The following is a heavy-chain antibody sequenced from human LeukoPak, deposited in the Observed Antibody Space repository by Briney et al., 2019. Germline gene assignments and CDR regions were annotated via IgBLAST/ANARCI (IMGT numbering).Heavy chain of an antibody. CDR3: AREGGEAAAGVFGY. J-gene: IGHJ4*02. D-gene: IGHD6-13*01. CDR1: GFTFSDSG. Sequence: GGSLRLSCAASGFTFSDSGMHWVRQAPGKGLEWVTFIRYDGSYEYYADSMKGRFTISRDNSKNTLYLQMNSLRAEDTAVYYCAREGGEAAAGVFGYWGQGTLVTVSS. CDR2: IRYDGSYE. V-gene: IGHV3-30*02.